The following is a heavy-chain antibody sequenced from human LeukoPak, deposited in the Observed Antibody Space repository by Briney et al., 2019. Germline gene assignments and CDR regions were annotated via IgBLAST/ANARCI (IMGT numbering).Heavy chain of an antibody. Sequence: GGSLRLSCAASGFTFEDYGMSWVRQVPGKGLEWVSSVSRNGGGTGEAASVKGRFTISRDNAKNSLYLQLNSLRAEDTALYYCARNYYDSSGYYLAMRAFDIWGQGTMVTVSS. CDR2: VSRNGGGT. V-gene: IGHV3-20*04. CDR1: GFTFEDYG. D-gene: IGHD3-22*01. J-gene: IGHJ3*02. CDR3: ARNYYDSSGYYLAMRAFDI.